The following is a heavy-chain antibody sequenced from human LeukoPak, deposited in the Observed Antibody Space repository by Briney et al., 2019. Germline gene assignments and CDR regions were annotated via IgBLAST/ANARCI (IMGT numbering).Heavy chain of an antibody. D-gene: IGHD5-18*01. Sequence: GGSLRLSCSASGFTFSSYSMNWVRQVPGKGLEWVSYISGGSTIVHYADSMKGRFAISRDNANNSLYLQMNSLRDEDTALYYCAISRGYSYGLDYWGQGTLVTVSS. CDR3: AISRGYSYGLDY. CDR2: ISGGSTIV. J-gene: IGHJ4*02. V-gene: IGHV3-48*02. CDR1: GFTFSSYS.